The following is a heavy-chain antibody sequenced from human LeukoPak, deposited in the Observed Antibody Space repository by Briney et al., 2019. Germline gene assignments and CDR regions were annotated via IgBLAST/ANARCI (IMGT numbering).Heavy chain of an antibody. V-gene: IGHV1-2*02. Sequence: ASVKVSCKASRYIFTGYQIHWVRQAPGQGLEWMGWINPKSGDTNYAQKFRDRVTVTRDSSISTVYMELSSLRSDDTAVYYCAREGRWESGYKFGSGTSALDYWGQGTPVSVSS. D-gene: IGHD3-10*01. CDR1: RYIFTGYQ. CDR3: AREGRWESGYKFGSGTSALDY. CDR2: INPKSGDT. J-gene: IGHJ4*02.